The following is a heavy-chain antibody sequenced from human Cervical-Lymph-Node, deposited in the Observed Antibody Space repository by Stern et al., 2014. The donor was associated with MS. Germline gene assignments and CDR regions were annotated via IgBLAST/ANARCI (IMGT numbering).Heavy chain of an antibody. V-gene: IGHV1-69*01. J-gene: IGHJ6*02. CDR3: ARVHDNYGFAMDV. Sequence: QLVQSGAEVKKPGSSVKVSCKASGGILSSYAISWVRQAPGQGLEWMGGIIPIFGTANYAQKFQGRVTITADESTSTAYMELSSLRSEDTAVYYCARVHDNYGFAMDVWGQGTTVSVSS. CDR1: GGILSSYA. D-gene: IGHD5-18*01. CDR2: IIPIFGTA.